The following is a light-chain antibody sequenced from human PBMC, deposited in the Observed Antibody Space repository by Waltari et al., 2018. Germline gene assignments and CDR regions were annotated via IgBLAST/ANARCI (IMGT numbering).Light chain of an antibody. CDR2: GAS. CDR3: QHYVRRPAT. Sequence: GERATLSGSAGQRFRRSLAGDQQSRVQAPRLLSYGASSRATGIPDRFSGSGSGTDFSLTISRLEPEDLAVYFCQHYVRRPATFGQGTKVAI. CDR1: QRFRRS. J-gene: IGKJ1*01. V-gene: IGKV3-20*01.